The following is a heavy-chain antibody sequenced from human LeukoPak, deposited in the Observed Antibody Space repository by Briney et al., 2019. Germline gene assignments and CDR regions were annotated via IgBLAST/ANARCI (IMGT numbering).Heavy chain of an antibody. D-gene: IGHD3-22*01. V-gene: IGHV3-7*01. CDR3: ARTNYYYDSSGYYPYYYGMDV. Sequence: GGSLRLSCAASGVTFNKNWMSWVRQAPGKGLEWVANIKQDGSEKYYVDSVKGRFTISRDNAKNSLYLQMNSLRAEDTAVYYCARTNYYYDSSGYYPYYYGMDVWGQGTTVTVSS. J-gene: IGHJ6*02. CDR1: GVTFNKNW. CDR2: IKQDGSEK.